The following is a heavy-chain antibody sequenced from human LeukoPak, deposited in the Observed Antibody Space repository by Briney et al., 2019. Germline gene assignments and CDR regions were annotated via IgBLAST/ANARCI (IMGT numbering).Heavy chain of an antibody. D-gene: IGHD2-15*01. CDR2: ISSSSSTI. V-gene: IGHV3-48*01. Sequence: PGGSLRLSCAASGFTFSSYSMNWVRQAPGKGLEWVSYISSSSSTIYYADSVKGRFTISRDNSKNTLYLQMNSLRAEDTAVYYCAKDMRVVVAATFDYWGQGTLVTVSS. CDR1: GFTFSSYS. J-gene: IGHJ4*02. CDR3: AKDMRVVVAATFDY.